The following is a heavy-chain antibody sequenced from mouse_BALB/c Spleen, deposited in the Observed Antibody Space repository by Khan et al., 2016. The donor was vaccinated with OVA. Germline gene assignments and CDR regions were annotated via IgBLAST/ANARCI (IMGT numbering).Heavy chain of an antibody. CDR2: ISYGGST. CDR1: GYSINSDYA. J-gene: IGHJ4*01. Sequence: EVQLQESGPGLVKPSQSLSLTCTVTGYSINSDYAWDWIRQFPGNKMEWMGYISYGGSTSYNPSLKSRISITRDTSKNQFFLQLNSVTTEDTATYYCARKNYYGYAMDYWGQGTSVTVSS. D-gene: IGHD1-1*01. CDR3: ARKNYYGYAMDY. V-gene: IGHV3-2*02.